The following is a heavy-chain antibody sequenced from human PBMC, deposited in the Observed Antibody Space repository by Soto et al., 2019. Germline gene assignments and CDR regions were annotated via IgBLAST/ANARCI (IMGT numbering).Heavy chain of an antibody. CDR3: AKELRGSSGWHDAFDI. Sequence: PGGSLRFSCAASGFTFSSYAMSWVRQAPGKGLEWVSAISGSGGSTYYADSVKGRFTISRDNSKNTLYLQMNSLRAEDTAVYYCAKELRGSSGWHDAFDIWGQGTMVTVSS. CDR1: GFTFSSYA. CDR2: ISGSGGST. J-gene: IGHJ3*02. V-gene: IGHV3-23*01. D-gene: IGHD6-19*01.